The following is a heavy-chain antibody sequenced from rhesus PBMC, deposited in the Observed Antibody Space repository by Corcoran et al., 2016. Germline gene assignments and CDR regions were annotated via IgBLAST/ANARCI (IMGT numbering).Heavy chain of an antibody. V-gene: IGHV4-93*02. Sequence: QLQLQESGPAVVKPSETLSLTCAVSGGSISSSNCWCWIRQSPGKGLEWIGGIYGSGGSTEYNPSLKSRVTISKDTSKNQFSLKLSSVTAADTAVYYCARHNWGSGSWNYFDYWGQGVLVTVSS. D-gene: IGHD6-25*01. CDR3: ARHNWGSGSWNYFDY. CDR1: GGSISSSNC. J-gene: IGHJ4*01. CDR2: IYGSGGST.